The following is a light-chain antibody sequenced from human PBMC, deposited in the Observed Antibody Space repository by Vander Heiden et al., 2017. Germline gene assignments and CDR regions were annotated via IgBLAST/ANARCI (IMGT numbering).Light chain of an antibody. CDR1: NIGSKS. J-gene: IGLJ2*01. CDR2: DDN. V-gene: IGLV3-21*02. CDR3: QVWDSNNDHVV. Sequence: SYVLTQSPSVSVAPGQTARITCGGDNIGSKSVHWYRQKRGQAPILVLYDDNRRPSGIPERFSGSNSGNTATLTISRVGAGDEADYYCQVWDSNNDHVVFGGGTKLTVL.